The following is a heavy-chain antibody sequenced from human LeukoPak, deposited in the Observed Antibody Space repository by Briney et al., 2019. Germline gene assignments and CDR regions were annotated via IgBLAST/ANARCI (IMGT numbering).Heavy chain of an antibody. Sequence: PGGSLRLSCAASGFTFSSYGMHWVRQAPGKGLEWVAFIRYDGSNKYYADSVKGRFTISRDNSKNTLYLQMNSLRAEDTAVYYCARGAGGPEYFDYWGQGTLVTVSS. CDR2: IRYDGSNK. CDR3: ARGAGGPEYFDY. V-gene: IGHV3-30*02. D-gene: IGHD4-23*01. CDR1: GFTFSSYG. J-gene: IGHJ4*02.